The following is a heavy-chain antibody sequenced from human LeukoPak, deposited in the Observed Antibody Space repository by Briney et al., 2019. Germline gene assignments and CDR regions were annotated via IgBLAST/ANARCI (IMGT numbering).Heavy chain of an antibody. CDR2: ILAGNGNT. J-gene: IGHJ4*02. V-gene: IGHV1-3*01. CDR3: ARAGSVVSPSDY. D-gene: IGHD3-22*01. CDR1: GYTFASYA. Sequence: GASVKVSCKASGYTFASYAMHWVRQAPGQRLEWMGWILAGNGNTKYSQRFQGRVTITRDTSARTAYMELSSLKSEDTAVYYCARAGSVVSPSDYWGQGTLVTVSS.